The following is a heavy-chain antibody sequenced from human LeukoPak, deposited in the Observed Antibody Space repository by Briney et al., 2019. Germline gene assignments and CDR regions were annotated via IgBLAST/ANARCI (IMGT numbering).Heavy chain of an antibody. V-gene: IGHV4-30-4*01. Sequence: SETLSLTCTVSGGSISSANYQWSWIRQPPGKGLEWIGYINYSGSTYYNPSPKSRVTISVDTSKNHFSLNLNSVTAADTAVYYCARYGSGSTWFDPWGQGTLVTVSS. CDR3: ARYGSGSTWFDP. CDR2: INYSGST. J-gene: IGHJ5*02. CDR1: GGSISSANYQ. D-gene: IGHD3-10*01.